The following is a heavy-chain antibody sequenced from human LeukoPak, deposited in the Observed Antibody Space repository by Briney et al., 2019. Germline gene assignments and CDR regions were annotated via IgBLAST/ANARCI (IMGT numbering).Heavy chain of an antibody. CDR1: GFKFSDYY. CDR2: VKHKANSYTT. J-gene: IGHJ4*02. CDR3: TKFDY. Sequence: PGGSLRLSCAASGFKFSDYYMEWVRQAPGKGLEWVGLVKHKANSYTTEYAASVRGRFTISRDDSKNSLYLQMNSLKTEDTAVYFCTKFDYWGQGTLVTVSS. V-gene: IGHV3-72*01.